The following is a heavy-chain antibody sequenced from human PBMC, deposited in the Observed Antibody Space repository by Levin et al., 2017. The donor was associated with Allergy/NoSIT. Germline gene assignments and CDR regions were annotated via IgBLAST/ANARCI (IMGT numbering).Heavy chain of an antibody. Sequence: GESLKISCSASGFTFSSYAMHWVRQAPGKGLEYVSAISSNGGSTYYADSVKGRFTISRDNSKNTLYLQMSSLRAEDTAVYYCVKDMVRGVSNWGQGTLVTVSS. CDR3: VKDMVRGVSN. CDR1: GFTFSSYA. V-gene: IGHV3-64D*06. D-gene: IGHD3-10*01. J-gene: IGHJ4*02. CDR2: ISSNGGST.